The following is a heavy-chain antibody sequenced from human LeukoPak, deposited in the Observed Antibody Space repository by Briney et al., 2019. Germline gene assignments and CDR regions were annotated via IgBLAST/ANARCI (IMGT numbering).Heavy chain of an antibody. CDR3: ARSSPVGATFYFDY. D-gene: IGHD1-26*01. J-gene: IGHJ4*02. CDR1: GGSISSGSYY. V-gene: IGHV4-61*02. CDR2: IYTSGST. Sequence: SETLSLTCTVSGGSISSGSYYWSWIRQPAGKGLEWIGRIYTSGSTNYNPSLKSRVTISVDTSKNQFSLKLSSVPAADTAVYYCARSSPVGATFYFDYWGQGTLVTVSS.